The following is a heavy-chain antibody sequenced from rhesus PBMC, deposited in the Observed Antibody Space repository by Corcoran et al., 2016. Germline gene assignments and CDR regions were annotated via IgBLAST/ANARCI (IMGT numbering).Heavy chain of an antibody. CDR2: IYCKRAST. Sequence: QVQLQQWGEGLVKPSETLSLTCAVYGGSISGYYYWSWIRQPPGKVLGWIGDIYCKRASTNHNPSIKNRVNMSQDTSKNQFSWKLRSVTAAETAVYYCARVAAAAIREDFDYWGQGVLVTVSS. V-gene: IGHV4-73*01. CDR1: GGSISGYYY. J-gene: IGHJ4*01. D-gene: IGHD6-31*01. CDR3: ARVAAAAIREDFDY.